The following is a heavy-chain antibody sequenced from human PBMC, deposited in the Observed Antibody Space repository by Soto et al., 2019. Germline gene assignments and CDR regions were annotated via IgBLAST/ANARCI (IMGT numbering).Heavy chain of an antibody. D-gene: IGHD7-27*01. Sequence: SETLSLTCTVSGGSISSYYWSWIRQPPGKGLEWIGYIYYRGSTNYNPSLKSRVTISVDTSKNQFSLKLSSVTAADTAVYYCARVVRDWGDAFDIWGQGTMVTVSS. J-gene: IGHJ3*02. V-gene: IGHV4-59*01. CDR1: GGSISSYY. CDR2: IYYRGST. CDR3: ARVVRDWGDAFDI.